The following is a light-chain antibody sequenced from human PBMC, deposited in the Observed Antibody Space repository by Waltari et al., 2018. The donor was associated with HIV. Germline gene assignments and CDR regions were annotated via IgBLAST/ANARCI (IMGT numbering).Light chain of an antibody. V-gene: IGLV1-44*01. CDR1: SSNIGRNT. CDR2: NDN. CDR3: AAWDDRLNGWV. Sequence: QSVLTRPPSASGTPGQTVTISCSGSSSNIGRNTLNWFQNLPGTAPKLLIYNDNQRPSGVPDRFSGSKSGTSASLAISGLQSEDEADYTCAAWDDRLNGWVFGGGTKLTVL. J-gene: IGLJ3*02.